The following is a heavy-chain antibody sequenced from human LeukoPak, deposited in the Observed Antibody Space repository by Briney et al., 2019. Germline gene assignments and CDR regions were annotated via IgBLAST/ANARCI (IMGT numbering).Heavy chain of an antibody. J-gene: IGHJ4*02. CDR3: ARGRATIVVVPAATAIGY. D-gene: IGHD2-2*01. Sequence: SETLSLTCTVSGGSISSYYWSWIRQPPGKGLEWIGYIYYSGSTNYNPSLKSRVTISVDTSKNQFSLKLSSVTAADTAVYYCARGRATIVVVPAATAIGYWGQGTLVTVSP. CDR1: GGSISSYY. V-gene: IGHV4-59*12. CDR2: IYYSGST.